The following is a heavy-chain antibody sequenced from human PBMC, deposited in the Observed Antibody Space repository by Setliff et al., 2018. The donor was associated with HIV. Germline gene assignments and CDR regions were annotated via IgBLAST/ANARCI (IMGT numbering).Heavy chain of an antibody. J-gene: IGHJ4*02. CDR2: FWYDGNNK. V-gene: IGHV3-33*01. D-gene: IGHD3-22*01. CDR1: GFTFSYYG. Sequence: PGGSLRLSCAASGFTFSYYGMHWVRQAPGKGLEWVAVFWYDGNNKYYADSVKGRFTISRDNSQNTLFLQMNSLRAEDTAVYYCARDLPIYDTSGSLDYWGQGALVTVSS. CDR3: ARDLPIYDTSGSLDY.